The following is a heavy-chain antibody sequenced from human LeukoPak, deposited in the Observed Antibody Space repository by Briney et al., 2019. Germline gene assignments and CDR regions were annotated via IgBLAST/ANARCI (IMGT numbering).Heavy chain of an antibody. Sequence: SETLSLTCTVSGGSITNYYWTWIRQPVGKGLEWIGRIYTSGNTNYNPSLKSRVTMSIDTSKNQFSLKLSSVTAADTAIYYCARDLTYYYDSSGLRHTFDIWGQGTMVTVSS. CDR1: GGSITNYY. V-gene: IGHV4-4*07. D-gene: IGHD3-22*01. CDR3: ARDLTYYYDSSGLRHTFDI. CDR2: IYTSGNT. J-gene: IGHJ3*02.